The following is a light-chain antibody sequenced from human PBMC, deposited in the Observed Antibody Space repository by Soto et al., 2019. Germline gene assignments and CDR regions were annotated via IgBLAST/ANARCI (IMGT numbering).Light chain of an antibody. V-gene: IGKV3-11*01. CDR2: NAS. CDR1: QSVSTF. Sequence: EIVLTQSPGTLSLSPGARALLSCRASQSVSTFLAWFQQKPGQPPRLLIYNASNRTTGIPARFSGSGSGTDFTLTISSLEPEDFAVYYCQQRGDWPPITFGQGTRLEIK. CDR3: QQRGDWPPIT. J-gene: IGKJ5*01.